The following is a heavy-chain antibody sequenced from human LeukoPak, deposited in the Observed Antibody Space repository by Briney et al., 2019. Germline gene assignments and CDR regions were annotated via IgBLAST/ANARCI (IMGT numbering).Heavy chain of an antibody. CDR1: GYSISSGYY. Sequence: SETLSLTCTVSGYSISSGYYWGWIRQPPGQGLAWIGSIYHGGRAYYDPSFEGRATISVDTSKNQFSLKLSSVTAADTAVFYCARVIRAEENPTFDIWGQGTMVTVSS. V-gene: IGHV4-38-2*02. J-gene: IGHJ3*02. CDR3: ARVIRAEENPTFDI. CDR2: IYHGGRA.